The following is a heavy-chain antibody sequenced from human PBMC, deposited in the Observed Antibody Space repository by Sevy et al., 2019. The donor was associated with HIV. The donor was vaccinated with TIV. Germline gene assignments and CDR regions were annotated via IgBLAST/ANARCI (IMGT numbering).Heavy chain of an antibody. D-gene: IGHD3-10*01. J-gene: IGHJ4*02. V-gene: IGHV3-7*03. Sequence: GGSLRLSCAASGFTFSNHWMTWVRQAPGKGLEWVANIKKDGTDKFYADSVMGRFSISRDNVKDLLYLQMNSLRVEDTAVYYCAGDRRVEYGGSDYWGQGTLVTVSS. CDR1: GFTFSNHW. CDR3: AGDRRVEYGGSDY. CDR2: IKKDGTDK.